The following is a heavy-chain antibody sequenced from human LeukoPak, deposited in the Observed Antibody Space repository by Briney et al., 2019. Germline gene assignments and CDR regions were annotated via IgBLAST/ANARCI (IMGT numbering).Heavy chain of an antibody. D-gene: IGHD3-3*01. Sequence: PSETLSLTCTVSGGSISSSSYYWGWIRQPPGKGLEWIGSIYYSGSTNYNPSLKSRVTISVDTSKNQFSLKLSSVTAADTAVYYCARRYYDFWSGYYTVNYFDYWGQGTLVTVSS. CDR2: IYYSGST. J-gene: IGHJ4*02. V-gene: IGHV4-39*07. CDR1: GGSISSSSYY. CDR3: ARRYYDFWSGYYTVNYFDY.